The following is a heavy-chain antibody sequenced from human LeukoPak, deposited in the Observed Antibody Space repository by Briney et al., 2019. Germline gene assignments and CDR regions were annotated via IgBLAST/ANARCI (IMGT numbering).Heavy chain of an antibody. CDR2: ISASGGRR. CDR1: GFTFSLYV. J-gene: IGHJ4*02. Sequence: GGSLRLSCAASGFTFSLYVMSWVRQAPGKGLEWVSGISASGGRRYYADSVKGRFTISRDNSRNTVFLQVNSLRGDDTAVYYCAQDRGATVTTFAHWGLGTLVTVSS. CDR3: AQDRGATVTTFAH. V-gene: IGHV3-23*01. D-gene: IGHD4-17*01.